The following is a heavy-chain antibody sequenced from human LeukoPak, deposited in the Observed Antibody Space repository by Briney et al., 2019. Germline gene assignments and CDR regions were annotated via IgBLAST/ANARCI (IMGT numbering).Heavy chain of an antibody. CDR2: ISSSGSGDST. CDR3: AKDRTVGASYRYFDL. D-gene: IGHD1-26*01. Sequence: GGSLRLSCAASGVTLSTYAMSWARQAPGRGLEWVSGISSSGSGDSTYYADSVKGRFTISRDSSKNTLFLHMNTLRAEDTAIYYCAKDRTVGASYRYFDLWGRGTLVTVSS. V-gene: IGHV3-23*01. CDR1: GVTLSTYA. J-gene: IGHJ2*01.